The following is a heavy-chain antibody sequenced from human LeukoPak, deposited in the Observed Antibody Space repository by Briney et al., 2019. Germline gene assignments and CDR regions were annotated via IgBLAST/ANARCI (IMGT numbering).Heavy chain of an antibody. Sequence: SETLSLTCTVSGGSISSHYWSWIRQPPGKGLEWIGYIYYSGSTNYNPSLKSRVTISVDTSKNQFSLKLSSVTAADTAVYYCARLYGGNSLLFDYWGQGTLVTVSS. D-gene: IGHD4-23*01. CDR3: ARLYGGNSLLFDY. J-gene: IGHJ4*02. CDR2: IYYSGST. CDR1: GGSISSHY. V-gene: IGHV4-59*11.